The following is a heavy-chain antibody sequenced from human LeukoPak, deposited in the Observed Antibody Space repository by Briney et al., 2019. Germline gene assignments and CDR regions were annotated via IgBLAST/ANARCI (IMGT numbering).Heavy chain of an antibody. D-gene: IGHD2-2*01. CDR2: IVVGSGNT. CDR1: GYIFTSYY. CDR3: AGGRTDIVVVPATLRNYYFDY. V-gene: IGHV1-58*02. J-gene: IGHJ4*02. Sequence: SVKVSCKASGYIFTSYYMHWVRQARGQRLEWIGWIVVGSGNTNYAQKFQERVTITRDMSTSTAYMELSSLRSEDTAVYYCAGGRTDIVVVPATLRNYYFDYWGQGTLVTVSS.